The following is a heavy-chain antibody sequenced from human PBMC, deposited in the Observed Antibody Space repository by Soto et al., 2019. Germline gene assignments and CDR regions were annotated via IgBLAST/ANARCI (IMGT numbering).Heavy chain of an antibody. CDR1: GFTFDNYA. CDR3: VRGEWEALQNPITV. V-gene: IGHV3-23*01. Sequence: EVQMLESGGGLVQPGGSLRLSCAASGFTFDNYAMTWVRLAPGKGLEWVSTISGAGVTTSYAVSVKGRFTISRDNSKNTLYLQMNSLRAVDTALYYCVRGEWEALQNPITVWGQGTVVTVSS. CDR2: ISGAGVTT. J-gene: IGHJ3*01. D-gene: IGHD1-26*01.